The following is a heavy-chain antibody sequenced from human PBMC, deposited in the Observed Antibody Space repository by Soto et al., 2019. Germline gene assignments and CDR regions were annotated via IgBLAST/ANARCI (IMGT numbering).Heavy chain of an antibody. D-gene: IGHD4-17*01. V-gene: IGHV3-21*01. Sequence: EVQLVESGGGLVKPGGSLRLSCAASGFTFSSYSMNWVRQAPGKGLEWVSSISSSSSYIYYADSVKGRFTISRDNAKNSLYLQMNSLRAEDTAVYYCARGDYGDYTQDAFDIWGQGTMVTVSS. CDR2: ISSSSSYI. J-gene: IGHJ3*02. CDR3: ARGDYGDYTQDAFDI. CDR1: GFTFSSYS.